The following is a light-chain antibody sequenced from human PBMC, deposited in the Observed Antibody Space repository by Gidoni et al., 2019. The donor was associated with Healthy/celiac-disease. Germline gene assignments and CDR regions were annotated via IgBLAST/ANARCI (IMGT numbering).Light chain of an antibody. J-gene: IGKJ2*01. V-gene: IGKV3-11*01. CDR2: DAS. CDR1: QSVSSY. CDR3: QQRSNWYT. Sequence: EIGLTQAPATLSLSPGERATLSCRASQSVSSYLAWYQQKPGPAPRLLIYDASNRATGIPARFSGSWSGTDFTLTISSLDPEDFAVYYCQQRSNWYTFGQVTKLEIK.